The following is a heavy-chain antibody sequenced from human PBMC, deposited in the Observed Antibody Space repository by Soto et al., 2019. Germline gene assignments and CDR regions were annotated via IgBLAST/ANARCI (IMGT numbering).Heavy chain of an antibody. CDR1: GGSISSSSYY. D-gene: IGHD4-17*01. CDR3: ARRDYGGTNYYGMDV. V-gene: IGHV4-39*01. CDR2: IYYSGST. J-gene: IGHJ6*02. Sequence: PSETLSLTCTVSGGSISSSSYYWGWIRQPPGKGLEWIGSIYYSGSTYYNPSLKSRVTISVDTSKNQFSLKLSSVTAADTAVYYCARRDYGGTNYYGMDVWGQGTTVT.